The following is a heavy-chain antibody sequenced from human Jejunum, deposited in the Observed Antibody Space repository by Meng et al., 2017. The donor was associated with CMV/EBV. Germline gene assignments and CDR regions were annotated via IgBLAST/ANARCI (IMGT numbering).Heavy chain of an antibody. CDR3: ARDSIGDSYFDY. V-gene: IGHV1-2*02. J-gene: IGHJ4*02. CDR1: GYSFTGYS. Sequence: SGYSFTGYSLHWVRQAPGQGLEWLGWINPNSGATSYAQNFQDRVTMTRDTSISTAYMELSRLRSDDTAVYYCARDSIGDSYFDYWGQGKLVTVSS. CDR2: INPNSGAT. D-gene: IGHD2-21*02.